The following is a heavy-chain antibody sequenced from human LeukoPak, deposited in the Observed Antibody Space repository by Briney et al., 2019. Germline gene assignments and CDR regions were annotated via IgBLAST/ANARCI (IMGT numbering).Heavy chain of an antibody. Sequence: SETLSLTCAVYGGSFSGYYWSWIRQPPGKGLEWIGEINHSGSTNYNPSLKSRGTISVDTSKNQFSLKLSSVTAADTAVSYCAGEEWLVRGGDYWGQGTLVTVSS. D-gene: IGHD6-19*01. V-gene: IGHV4-34*01. CDR3: AGEEWLVRGGDY. J-gene: IGHJ4*02. CDR1: GGSFSGYY. CDR2: INHSGST.